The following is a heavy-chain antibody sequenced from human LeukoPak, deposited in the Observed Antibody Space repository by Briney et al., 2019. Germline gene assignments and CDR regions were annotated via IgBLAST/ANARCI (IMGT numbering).Heavy chain of an antibody. CDR2: INHSGST. CDR1: GVSFSGYY. J-gene: IGHJ5*02. Sequence: SETLSLTCAVYGVSFSGYYWSWIRQPPGEGLEWIGEINHSGSTNYNPSLKSRVTISVDTSKNQSSLKLSSVTAADTAVYYCAKRHIAASRNWFDPWGQGTLVTVSS. CDR3: AKRHIAASRNWFDP. V-gene: IGHV4-34*01. D-gene: IGHD5-12*01.